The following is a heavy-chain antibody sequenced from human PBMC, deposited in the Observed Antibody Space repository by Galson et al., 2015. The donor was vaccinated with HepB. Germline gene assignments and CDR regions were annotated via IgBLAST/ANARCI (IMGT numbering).Heavy chain of an antibody. CDR2: IIPLFGTA. Sequence: SVKVSCKASGGTFSSYTISWVRQAPGQGLEWMGGIIPLFGTANYAQKFQGRVTITADESTSTAYMELSSLRSEDTAVYYCARDNPSGYDTPGPFDYWGQGTLVTVSS. D-gene: IGHD5-12*01. CDR3: ARDNPSGYDTPGPFDY. V-gene: IGHV1-69*13. J-gene: IGHJ4*02. CDR1: GGTFSSYT.